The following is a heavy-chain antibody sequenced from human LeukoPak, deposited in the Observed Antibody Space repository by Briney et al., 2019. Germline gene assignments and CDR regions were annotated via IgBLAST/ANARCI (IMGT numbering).Heavy chain of an antibody. CDR2: IYTSGST. J-gene: IGHJ5*02. Sequence: PSETLSLTCTVSGYSISSGYYWGWIRQPAGKGLEWIGRIYTSGSTNYNPSLKSRVTISVDTSKNQFSLKLSSVTAADTAVYYCARDFWSGYYMGRVGWFDPWGQGTLVTVSS. V-gene: IGHV4-61*02. CDR3: ARDFWSGYYMGRVGWFDP. CDR1: GYSISSGYY. D-gene: IGHD3-3*01.